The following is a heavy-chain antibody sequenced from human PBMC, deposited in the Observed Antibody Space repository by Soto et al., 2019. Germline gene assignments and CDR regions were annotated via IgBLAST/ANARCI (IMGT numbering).Heavy chain of an antibody. CDR1: GGSISSGGYY. J-gene: IGHJ4*02. Sequence: QVQLQESGPGLVKPSQTLSLTCTVSGGSISSGGYYWSWIRQHPGKGLEWIGYIYYSGSTYYNPSLKSRVTISVDTSKNQFSLKLSSVTAADTAVYYCATTEDSRGYYWGEFDYWGQGTLVTVSS. CDR3: ATTEDSRGYYWGEFDY. V-gene: IGHV4-31*03. D-gene: IGHD3-22*01. CDR2: IYYSGST.